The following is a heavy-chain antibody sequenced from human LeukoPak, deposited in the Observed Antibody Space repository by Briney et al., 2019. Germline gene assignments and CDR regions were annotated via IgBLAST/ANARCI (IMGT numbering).Heavy chain of an antibody. Sequence: ASVKVSCKASGGTFRNYAISWVRQAPGQGLEWMGGVIPIFGTASYAQKFQGRVTITADESTTTAYMELSSLRSEDTAVYYCARVNMRFGQQLFFGDYWGQGTLATVSS. J-gene: IGHJ4*02. V-gene: IGHV1-69*01. CDR1: GGTFRNYA. CDR2: VIPIFGTA. CDR3: ARVNMRFGQQLFFGDY. D-gene: IGHD6-13*01.